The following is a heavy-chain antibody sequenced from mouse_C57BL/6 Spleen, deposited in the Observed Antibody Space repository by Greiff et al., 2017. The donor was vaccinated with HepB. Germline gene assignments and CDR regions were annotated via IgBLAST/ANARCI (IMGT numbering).Heavy chain of an antibody. Sequence: VQLKESGPELVKPGASVKMSCKASGYTFTDYNMHWVKQSHGKSLEWIGYINPNNGGTSYNQKFKGKATLTVNKSSSTAYMELRSLTSEDSAVYYCASHYYGSSYGWYFDVWGTGTTVTVSS. D-gene: IGHD1-1*01. CDR2: INPNNGGT. J-gene: IGHJ1*03. V-gene: IGHV1-22*01. CDR1: GYTFTDYN. CDR3: ASHYYGSSYGWYFDV.